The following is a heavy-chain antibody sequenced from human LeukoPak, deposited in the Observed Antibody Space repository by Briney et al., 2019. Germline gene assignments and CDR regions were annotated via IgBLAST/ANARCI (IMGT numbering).Heavy chain of an antibody. Sequence: PGVSLRLSCAASGFTFNNYAMTWVRQAPGKGLEWVSVVSGSGDNTNYADSVKGRFTISRDNSKNTLFLQMNSLRTEDTAVYFCARWGNDYSQFDSWGQGTLVTVS. V-gene: IGHV3-23*01. CDR2: VSGSGDNT. D-gene: IGHD4-11*01. CDR1: GFTFNNYA. J-gene: IGHJ4*02. CDR3: ARWGNDYSQFDS.